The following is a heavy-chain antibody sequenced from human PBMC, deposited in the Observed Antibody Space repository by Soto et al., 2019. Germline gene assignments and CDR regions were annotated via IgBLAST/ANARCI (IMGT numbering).Heavy chain of an antibody. Sequence: ASVKVSCKASGYTFTSYAISWVRQATGQGLEWMGWMSAYNGNTSYAQKLQGRVTMTTDTSTSTAYMELRSLRSDDTAVYYCAREDDYGYAFDIWGQGTMVTVSS. CDR2: MSAYNGNT. CDR3: AREDDYGYAFDI. J-gene: IGHJ3*02. V-gene: IGHV1-18*01. D-gene: IGHD4-17*01. CDR1: GYTFTSYA.